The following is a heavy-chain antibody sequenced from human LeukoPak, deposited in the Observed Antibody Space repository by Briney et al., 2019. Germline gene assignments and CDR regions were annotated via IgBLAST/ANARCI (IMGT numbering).Heavy chain of an antibody. CDR1: GFTFSIYG. J-gene: IGHJ3*02. D-gene: IGHD6-19*01. Sequence: GGSLRLSCAASGFTFSIYGMHWVRQAPGKGLEWGAVIFNDGSKKYLADSVKGRFTISRDNSKNTLYLQVNSLRAEDTAVYYCAKDSGIAVAGTLRAFDIWGQGTMVTVSS. CDR2: IFNDGSKK. V-gene: IGHV3-30*18. CDR3: AKDSGIAVAGTLRAFDI.